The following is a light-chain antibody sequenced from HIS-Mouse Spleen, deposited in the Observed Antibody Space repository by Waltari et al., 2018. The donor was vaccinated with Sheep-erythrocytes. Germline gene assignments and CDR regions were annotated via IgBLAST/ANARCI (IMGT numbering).Light chain of an antibody. CDR3: CSYAGSSTPWV. Sequence: QSALTQPASVSGSPGQSIIISCTGTSSDVGSYNLVSWYQQHPVKAPKLMIYEGSKRPSGVSNRFSGSKSGNTASLTISGLQAEDEADYYCCSYAGSSTPWVFGGGTKLTVL. CDR2: EGS. J-gene: IGLJ3*02. CDR1: SSDVGSYNL. V-gene: IGLV2-23*01.